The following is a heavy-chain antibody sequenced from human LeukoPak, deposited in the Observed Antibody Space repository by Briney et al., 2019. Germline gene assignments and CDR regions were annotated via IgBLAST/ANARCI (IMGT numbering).Heavy chain of an antibody. CDR1: GGTFSSYA. Sequence: ASVKVSCKASGGTFSSYAISWVRQAPGQGLEWMGGIIPIFGTASYAQKFQGRVTMTRDMSTSTVYMELSSLRSEDTAVYYCAREYCSSTSYYPYYFDYWGQGTLVTVSS. CDR2: IIPIFGTA. CDR3: AREYCSSTSYYPYYFDY. J-gene: IGHJ4*02. D-gene: IGHD2-2*01. V-gene: IGHV1-69*05.